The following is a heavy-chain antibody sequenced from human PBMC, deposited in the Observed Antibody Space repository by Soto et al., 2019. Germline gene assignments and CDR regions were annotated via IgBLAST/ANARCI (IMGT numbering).Heavy chain of an antibody. CDR2: ISYDGSNK. CDR3: AKVGPGRTWYFDL. Sequence: GGSLRLSCAASGFTFSSYGMHWVRQAPGMGLEWVAVISYDGSNKYYADSVKGRFTLSRDNSKNTLYLQMNSLRAEDTAVYYCAKVGPGRTWYFDLWGRGTLVTVAS. V-gene: IGHV3-30*18. CDR1: GFTFSSYG. J-gene: IGHJ2*01.